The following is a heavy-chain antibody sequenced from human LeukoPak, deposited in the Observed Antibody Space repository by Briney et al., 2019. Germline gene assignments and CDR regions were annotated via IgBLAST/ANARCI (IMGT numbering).Heavy chain of an antibody. CDR2: ISDYNGNT. CDR3: ARRRNWYFDL. CDR1: GYSFTSYG. Sequence: GASVKVSCKASGYSFTSYGISWLRQAPGQGLEGMGGISDYNGNTNYAQKLQGRVTMATDTSTSPAYMELRSLRSDDTAVYYCARRRNWYFDLWGRGTLVTVPS. V-gene: IGHV1-18*01. J-gene: IGHJ2*01.